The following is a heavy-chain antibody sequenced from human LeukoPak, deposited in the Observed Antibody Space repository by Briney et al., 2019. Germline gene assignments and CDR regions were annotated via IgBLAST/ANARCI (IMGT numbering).Heavy chain of an antibody. D-gene: IGHD3-22*01. V-gene: IGHV3-23*01. CDR2: ISGSGDAT. J-gene: IGHJ4*02. Sequence: GGSLRLSCTASGFTFSSLVMHWVRQAPGKGVEWVSGISGSGDATYYANSVRGRFTVSRDNSKNTLYLQMSSLRAEDTALYFCARVLSIGFHYDYWGPGTLVTVSS. CDR3: ARVLSIGFHYDY. CDR1: GFTFSSLV.